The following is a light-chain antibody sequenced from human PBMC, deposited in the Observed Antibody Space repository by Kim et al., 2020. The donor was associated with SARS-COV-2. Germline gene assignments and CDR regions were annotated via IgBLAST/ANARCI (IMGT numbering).Light chain of an antibody. CDR3: LSGDEDNPGV. J-gene: IGLJ2*01. V-gene: IGLV3-22*01. CDR2: EDS. Sequence: VSPEQTASSTCSGGVRGENYADWYQQKPGQAPELVIYEDSERYPGIPERFSGSTSGNTTTLTISRVLTEDEADYYCLSGDEDNPGVFGGGTKLTVL. CDR1: VRGENY.